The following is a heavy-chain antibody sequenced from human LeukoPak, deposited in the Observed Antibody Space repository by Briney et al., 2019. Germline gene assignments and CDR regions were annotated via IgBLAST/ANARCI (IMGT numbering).Heavy chain of an antibody. V-gene: IGHV3-23*01. Sequence: GGSLRLSCAASGFTFSSYTMNWVRQAPGKGLEWVSAISGSGGSTYYADSVKGRFTISRDNSKNTLYLQMNSLRAEDTAVYYCARDWAYYGSGIDYWGQGTLVTVSS. CDR1: GFTFSSYT. J-gene: IGHJ4*02. D-gene: IGHD3-10*01. CDR2: ISGSGGST. CDR3: ARDWAYYGSGIDY.